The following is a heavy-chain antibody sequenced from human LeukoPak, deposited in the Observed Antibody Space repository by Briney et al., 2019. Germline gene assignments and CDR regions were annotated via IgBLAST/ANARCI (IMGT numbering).Heavy chain of an antibody. CDR1: GYTFTAYY. D-gene: IGHD3-3*01. CDR2: TNPNSGGT. Sequence: GASLKVSCKASGYTFTAYYMHWVRQAPGQGIDWIGWTNPNSGGTHYAKKFQGRVTMYRDTSLSTAYMELSRLRSDHTAVYFSATGITIFGVVILDYWGQGTLVTVSS. V-gene: IGHV1-2*02. J-gene: IGHJ4*02. CDR3: ATGITIFGVVILDY.